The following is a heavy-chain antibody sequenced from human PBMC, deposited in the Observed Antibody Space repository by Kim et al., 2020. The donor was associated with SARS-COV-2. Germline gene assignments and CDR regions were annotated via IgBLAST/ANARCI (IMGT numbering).Heavy chain of an antibody. Sequence: GGSLRLSCAASGFTFSTYAMTWVRQAPGKGLECVSGISGSGDHTYHADSVKDRFTISRDNSKNTLYLQMNSLRAEDTALYFCAKDTNSRRWNEYFQHGGQGTLVPVPT. CDR1: GFTFSTYA. CDR3: AKDTNSRRWNEYFQH. V-gene: IGHV3-23*01. CDR2: ISGSGDHT. J-gene: IGHJ1*01. D-gene: IGHD3-22*01.